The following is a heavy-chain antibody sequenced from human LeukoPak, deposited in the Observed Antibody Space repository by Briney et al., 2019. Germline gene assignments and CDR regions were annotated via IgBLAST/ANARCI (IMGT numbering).Heavy chain of an antibody. CDR3: ARRGLIAAGISAFDI. V-gene: IGHV4-59*12. D-gene: IGHD6-13*01. CDR1: GVSISSYY. Sequence: SETLSLTCTVSGVSISSYYWSWIRQPPGKGLEWIGYIYYSGSTNYNPSLKSRVTMSVDTSKNQFSLKLSSVTAADTAVYYCARRGLIAAGISAFDIWGQGTMVTVSS. CDR2: IYYSGST. J-gene: IGHJ3*02.